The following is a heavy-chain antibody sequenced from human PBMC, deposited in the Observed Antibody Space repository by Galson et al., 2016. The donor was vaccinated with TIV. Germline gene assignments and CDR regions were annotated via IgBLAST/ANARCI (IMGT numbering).Heavy chain of an antibody. Sequence: SVKVSCKASRDIFSSYSVNWVRQAPGQGPEWIGGIISIFKIANYAQNFQGRVSITMDESTGTGYMELTSLKSEDTAVYYCLRGQGGNYFDQWGPGTLVTVSS. CDR2: IISIFKIA. CDR3: LRGQGGNYFDQ. J-gene: IGHJ4*01. CDR1: RDIFSSYS. D-gene: IGHD1-26*01. V-gene: IGHV1-69*05.